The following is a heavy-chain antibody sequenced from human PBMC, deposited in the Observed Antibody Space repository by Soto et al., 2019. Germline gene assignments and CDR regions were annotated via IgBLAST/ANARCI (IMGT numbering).Heavy chain of an antibody. D-gene: IGHD2-2*01. Sequence: SETLSLTCTVSGGSISSSSYYWGWIRQPPGKGLEWIGSIYYSGSTYYNPSLKNRVTISVDTSKNQFSLKLSSVTAADTAVYYCARHGVVVGSVPALNWFDPWGQGTLVTVSS. V-gene: IGHV4-39*01. CDR1: GGSISSSSYY. CDR2: IYYSGST. J-gene: IGHJ5*02. CDR3: ARHGVVVGSVPALNWFDP.